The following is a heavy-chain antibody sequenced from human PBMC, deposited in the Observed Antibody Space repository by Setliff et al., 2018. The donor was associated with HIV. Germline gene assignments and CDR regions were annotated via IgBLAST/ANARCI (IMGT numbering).Heavy chain of an antibody. Sequence: SETLSLTCTVSGGSIGGFYWNWIRQSAGKGLQWIGRIYDTGSTKYNPSLKSRVTISVDTSKNQFSLKLSSVTAADTAVYYCARDQKGYSYGYFDSWGQGTLVTVSS. D-gene: IGHD5-18*01. J-gene: IGHJ4*02. CDR2: IYDTGST. CDR1: GGSIGGFY. V-gene: IGHV4-4*07. CDR3: ARDQKGYSYGYFDS.